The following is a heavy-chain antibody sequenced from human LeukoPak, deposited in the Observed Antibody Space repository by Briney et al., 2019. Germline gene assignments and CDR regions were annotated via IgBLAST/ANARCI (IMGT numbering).Heavy chain of an antibody. D-gene: IGHD6-6*01. V-gene: IGHV3-66*01. CDR3: ARDSSDGDYYGMDV. Sequence: GGSLRLSCAASGFTVSSNYMSWVRRAPGKGLEWVSVIYSGGSTYYADSVKGRFTISRDNSKNTLYLQMNSLRAEDTAVYYCARDSSDGDYYGMDVWGQGTTVTVSS. CDR1: GFTVSSNY. CDR2: IYSGGST. J-gene: IGHJ6*02.